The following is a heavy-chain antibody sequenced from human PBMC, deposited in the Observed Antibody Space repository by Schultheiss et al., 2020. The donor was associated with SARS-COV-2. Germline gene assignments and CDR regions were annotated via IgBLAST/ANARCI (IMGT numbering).Heavy chain of an antibody. J-gene: IGHJ3*02. D-gene: IGHD6-19*01. V-gene: IGHV4-30-4*08. Sequence: SQTLSLTCTVSGGSISSGDYYWSWIRQPPGKGLEWIGEINHSGSTNYNPSLKSRVTISVDTSKNQFSLKLSSVTAADTAVYYCATARASGWYDAFDIWGQGTMVTVSS. CDR3: ATARASGWYDAFDI. CDR2: INHSGST. CDR1: GGSISSGDYY.